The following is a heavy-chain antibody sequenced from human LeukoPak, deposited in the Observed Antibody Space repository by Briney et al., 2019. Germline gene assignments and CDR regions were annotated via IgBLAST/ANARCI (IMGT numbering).Heavy chain of an antibody. CDR2: ISGYNGHT. CDR1: GYTFTSYG. V-gene: IGHV1-18*01. CDR3: ATAGGGYSYGYFDY. J-gene: IGHJ4*02. Sequence: GASVKVSCKASGYTFTSYGISWVRQAPGQGLEWMGWISGYNGHTNYAQKLQGRVTMTTDTSTSTAYMELRSLRSDDTAVYYCATAGGGYSYGYFDYWGQGTLVTVSS. D-gene: IGHD5-18*01.